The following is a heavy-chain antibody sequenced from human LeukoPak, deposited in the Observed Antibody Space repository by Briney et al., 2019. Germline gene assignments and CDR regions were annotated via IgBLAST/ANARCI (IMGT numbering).Heavy chain of an antibody. V-gene: IGHV3-7*03. CDR1: GFTFSSYW. Sequence: GGSLRLSCAASGFTFSSYWMSWVRQAPGKGLEWVANIKQDGSEKHYVDSVKGRFTISRDNSKNTLYLQMNSLRAEDTAVYYCAKGQNSGYVWGQGTLVTVSS. D-gene: IGHD5-12*01. J-gene: IGHJ4*02. CDR2: IKQDGSEK. CDR3: AKGQNSGYV.